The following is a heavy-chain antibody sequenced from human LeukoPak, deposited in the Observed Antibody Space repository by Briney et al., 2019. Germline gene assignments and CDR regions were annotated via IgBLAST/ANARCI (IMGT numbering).Heavy chain of an antibody. CDR3: ARDREGSGWYFDY. CDR2: IYYSGST. D-gene: IGHD6-19*01. J-gene: IGHJ4*02. V-gene: IGHV4-30-4*01. CDR1: GGSFSGYY. Sequence: SETLSLTCAVYGGSFSGYYWSWIRQPPGKGLEWIGYIYYSGSTYYNPSLKSRVTISVDTSKNQFSLKLSSVTAADTAVYYCARDREGSGWYFDYWGQGTLVTVSS.